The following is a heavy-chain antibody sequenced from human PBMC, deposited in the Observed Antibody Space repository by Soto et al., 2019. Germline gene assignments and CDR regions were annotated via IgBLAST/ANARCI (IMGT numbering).Heavy chain of an antibody. CDR1: GGSISSYY. CDR3: ARHPHGVGASPFDP. V-gene: IGHV4-59*01. CDR2: IYYSGST. D-gene: IGHD3-10*01. Sequence: KPSETLSLTCTVAGGSISSYYWSWIRQPPGKGLERIGYIYYSGSTNYKPSLRSRVTISVDTSKNQFPLKLSSVTAADTAVYYCARHPHGVGASPFDPWGQGTLVTVSS. J-gene: IGHJ5*02.